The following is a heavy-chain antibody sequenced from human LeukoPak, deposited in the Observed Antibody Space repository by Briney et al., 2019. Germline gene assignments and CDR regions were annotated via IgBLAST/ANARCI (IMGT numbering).Heavy chain of an antibody. J-gene: IGHJ4*02. V-gene: IGHV4-38-2*02. CDR1: GYSISSGYY. CDR3: ASLTQFGGKVDY. Sequence: SETLSLTCTVSGYSISSGYYWGWIRQPPGQGLEWIGSIYHSGRTFYNPSLKSRVTISVDTSKNQFSLKLTSVTAADTAVYYCASLTQFGGKVDYWGQGTLVTVSS. D-gene: IGHD4-23*01. CDR2: IYHSGRT.